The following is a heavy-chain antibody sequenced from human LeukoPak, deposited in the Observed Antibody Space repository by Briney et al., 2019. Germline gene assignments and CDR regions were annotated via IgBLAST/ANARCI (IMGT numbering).Heavy chain of an antibody. V-gene: IGHV4-59*01. Sequence: PSETLSLTCTVSGGSISSYYWSWIRQPPGKGLEWIGYIYYSGSTNYNPSLKSRVTISVDTSKNQFSLKLSSVTAADTAVYYCARTLNSGWSFYYYGMDVWGQGTTVTVSS. CDR1: GGSISSYY. D-gene: IGHD6-19*01. CDR3: ARTLNSGWSFYYYGMDV. J-gene: IGHJ6*02. CDR2: IYYSGST.